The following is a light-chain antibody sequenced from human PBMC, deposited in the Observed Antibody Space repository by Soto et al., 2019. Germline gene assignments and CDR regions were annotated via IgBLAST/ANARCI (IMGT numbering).Light chain of an antibody. V-gene: IGKV1-39*01. Sequence: DIKMTQSPSSLSASVRDRVTITCRASQSISSYLNWYQQKPGKAPKLLIYAASSLQSGVPSRFSGSGSGTDFTLTISSLQPEDFATYYCQQVYTTPPICFAQGTRLEIK. CDR3: QQVYTTPPIC. CDR1: QSISSY. CDR2: AAS. J-gene: IGKJ5*01.